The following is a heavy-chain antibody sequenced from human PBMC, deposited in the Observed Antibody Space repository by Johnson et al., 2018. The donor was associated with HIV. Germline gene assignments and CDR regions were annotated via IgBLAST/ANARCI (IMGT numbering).Heavy chain of an antibody. J-gene: IGHJ3*02. CDR3: AKLYCTGGVCYTDAILYDAFDI. D-gene: IGHD2-8*02. CDR1: GFTFSSYA. V-gene: IGHV3-30*18. CDR2: ISYDGSEK. Sequence: VQLVESGGGVVQPGRSLRLSCAASGFTFSSYAMHWVRQAPGKGLEWVAVISYDGSEKYYVDSLKGRFTLSRDNAKNTLYLQINSLRPEDTAVYYCAKLYCTGGVCYTDAILYDAFDIWGQGTMVTVSS.